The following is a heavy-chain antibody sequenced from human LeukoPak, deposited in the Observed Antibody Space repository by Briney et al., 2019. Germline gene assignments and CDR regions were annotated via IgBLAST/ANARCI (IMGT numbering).Heavy chain of an antibody. D-gene: IGHD4-17*01. Sequence: GGSLRLSCAASGFSFDLSGYAMSWVRQAPGKGLEWVSGINGIGTSIYYADSVKGRFTISRDNSDNTLYLQMNSLRADDTAVYYCAKGSIYGDYGDFDHWGQGTLVTVSS. CDR3: AKGSIYGDYGDFDH. CDR2: INGIGTSI. CDR1: GFSFDLSGYA. V-gene: IGHV3-23*05. J-gene: IGHJ4*02.